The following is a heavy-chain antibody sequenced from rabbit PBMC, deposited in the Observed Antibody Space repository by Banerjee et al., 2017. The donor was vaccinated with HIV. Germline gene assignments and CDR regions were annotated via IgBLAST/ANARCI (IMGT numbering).Heavy chain of an antibody. CDR3: AREDSGWDSFNL. CDR2: ISAGSSGTT. J-gene: IGHJ4*01. D-gene: IGHD4-1*01. Sequence: QSLEESGGGLVQPEGSLTLTCKASGFDFSSTYYMCWVRQAPGKGLEWIGCISAGSSGTTYYASWAKGRFTISKTSSTTVTLQMTSLTAADTATYFCAREDSGWDSFNLWGPGTLVTVS. CDR1: GFDFSSTYY. V-gene: IGHV1S40*01.